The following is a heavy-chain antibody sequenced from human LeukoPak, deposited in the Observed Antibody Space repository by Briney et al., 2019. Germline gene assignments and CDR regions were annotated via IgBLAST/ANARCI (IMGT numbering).Heavy chain of an antibody. J-gene: IGHJ4*02. CDR1: GLTFSNYW. D-gene: IGHD5-24*01. Sequence: PGGSLRLSCAASGLTFSNYWMHWVRHGPGKGLVWVSRINPDGSVTIHADSVKGRFTISRDNVKNTLYLQMNSLRAEDTAVYYCARGSRDDFNYGDYWGQGTLVTVSS. CDR3: ARGSRDDFNYGDY. CDR2: INPDGSVT. V-gene: IGHV3-74*01.